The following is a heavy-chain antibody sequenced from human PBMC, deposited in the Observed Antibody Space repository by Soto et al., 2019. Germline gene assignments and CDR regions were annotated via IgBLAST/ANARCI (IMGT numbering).Heavy chain of an antibody. J-gene: IGHJ4*02. V-gene: IGHV3-23*01. CDR2: ISGSGGTT. CDR1: KFRFSTYA. Sequence: DVQLLESGGGLVQPGGSLRLSCAASKFRFSTYAMSWVRQAPGKGLEWVSTISGSGGTTYYADSVKGRFTVSRDNPKNTLSLKMTRLRADDTALNSGASTPALKDYWGRGPLFPSPQ. CDR3: ASTPALKDY.